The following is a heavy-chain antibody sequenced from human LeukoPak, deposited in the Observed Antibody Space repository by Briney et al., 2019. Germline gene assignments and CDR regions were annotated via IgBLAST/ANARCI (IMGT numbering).Heavy chain of an antibody. CDR2: IHYSGAT. V-gene: IGHV4-34*01. CDR1: GGSFTGYY. CDR3: ARGRLSAYYFDS. J-gene: IGHJ4*02. Sequence: PSETLSLTCAVYGGSFTGYYWTWVRQPPGKGLEWVAEIHYSGATSYNPSLKSRATISGDTSRNQVSLKLTSVTAADTADYYCARGRLSAYYFDSWGQGTLVTVSS.